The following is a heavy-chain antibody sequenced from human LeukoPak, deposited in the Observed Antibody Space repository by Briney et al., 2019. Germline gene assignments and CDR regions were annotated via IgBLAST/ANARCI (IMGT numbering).Heavy chain of an antibody. CDR1: GFTFSSYW. D-gene: IGHD6-19*01. V-gene: IGHV3-74*01. J-gene: IGHJ4*02. Sequence: LGGSLRLSCAASGFTFSSYWMHWVRQVPGKGLVWVSRINPNGGSTFYADSVKGRFTISRDNAKNTLFLQMNSLRAEDTAVYYCALELNGWRDYWGQGTLVTVSS. CDR3: ALELNGWRDY. CDR2: INPNGGST.